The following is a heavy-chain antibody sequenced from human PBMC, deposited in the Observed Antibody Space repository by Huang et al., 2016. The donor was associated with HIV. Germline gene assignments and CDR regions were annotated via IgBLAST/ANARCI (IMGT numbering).Heavy chain of an antibody. J-gene: IGHJ4*02. Sequence: VQLVESGGGVVPPGRSLRLACAAAGFSFSTYGLPWVGQAPGKGLEWVAVISYDGSNKYYAHSVKGRFTISRDTSENKVYLQMNSLRHEDTAVYYCAKDGADEEWDIDYWGQGTLVTVSS. CDR3: AKDGADEEWDIDY. CDR2: ISYDGSNK. D-gene: IGHD1-26*01. V-gene: IGHV3-30*18. CDR1: GFSFSTYG.